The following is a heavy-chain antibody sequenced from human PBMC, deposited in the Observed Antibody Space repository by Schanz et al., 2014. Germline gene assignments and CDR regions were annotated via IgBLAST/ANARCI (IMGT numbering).Heavy chain of an antibody. J-gene: IGHJ4*02. CDR1: GYSFSDFP. V-gene: IGHV7-4-1*02. CDR2: INTNTGNP. CDR3: ARGEANWGQY. D-gene: IGHD7-27*01. Sequence: QVQLVQSASELKTPGASVRVSCKASGYSFSDFPINWVRQAPGQGLEWMGWINTNTGNPTYAQGFTGRFVFSLDTSVSTAYLQISFLKADDTAVFFCARGEANWGQYWGQGTLVTVSS.